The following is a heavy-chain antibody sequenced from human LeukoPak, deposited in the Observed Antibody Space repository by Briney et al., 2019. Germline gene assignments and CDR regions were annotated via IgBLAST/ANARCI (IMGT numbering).Heavy chain of an antibody. J-gene: IGHJ4*02. CDR1: GFTFTSYA. D-gene: IGHD6-19*01. CDR2: ISAGGENT. CDR3: AKSEGSSSARRFDY. Sequence: GGSLRLSCAASGFTFTSYAMSWVRQAPGKGLEWVSAISAGGENTDYADSVKGRFTISRDNSKNTLYLQVNSLRAEDTAAYYFAKSEGSSSARRFDYWGQGTLVTVPS. V-gene: IGHV3-23*01.